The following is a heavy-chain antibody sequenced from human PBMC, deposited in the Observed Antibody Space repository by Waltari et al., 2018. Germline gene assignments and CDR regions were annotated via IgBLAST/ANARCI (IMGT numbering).Heavy chain of an antibody. V-gene: IGHV3-30*01. J-gene: IGHJ5*02. CDR2: ISYDGSSK. Sequence: QVQLVESGGGVVKPGRSLRLSCAPYGLTFSRYLFHWVRQAPGKGLEWVAIISYDGSSKYYADSMQGRFTISRDASKKTLYLQMNSLRPDDTALYFCAGGEVVADVWTWGQGTLVTVSS. CDR1: GLTFSRYL. D-gene: IGHD2-15*01. CDR3: AGGEVVADVWT.